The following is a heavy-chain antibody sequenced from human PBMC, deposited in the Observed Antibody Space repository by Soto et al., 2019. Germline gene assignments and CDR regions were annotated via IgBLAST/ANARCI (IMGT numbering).Heavy chain of an antibody. V-gene: IGHV3-30*03. CDR2: ISDDGSNK. Sequence: QVQLVESGGGVVQPGRSLRLSCAASGFTFSSYGMHWVRQAPGKGLEWVAVISDDGSNKYYADSVKGRFTISRDTSKNTVYLQMNSLRAEDTAVFYCAREYTTSWYTDAFDIWGQGTMVTVSS. CDR1: GFTFSSYG. CDR3: AREYTTSWYTDAFDI. D-gene: IGHD6-13*01. J-gene: IGHJ3*02.